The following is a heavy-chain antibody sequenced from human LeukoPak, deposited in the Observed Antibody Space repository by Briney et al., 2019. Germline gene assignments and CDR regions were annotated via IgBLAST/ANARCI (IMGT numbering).Heavy chain of an antibody. D-gene: IGHD1-26*01. CDR1: GFTFSSCT. CDR2: VRGGTGAT. J-gene: IGHJ4*02. Sequence: GGSLRLSCAASGFTFSSCTMRWVRQAPGKGLEWVSSVRGGTGATYYADSVKGRFTITRDISKNTLYLQMNSLRAEDTAVYYCAKGTTGAARGIDYWGQGTLVTVSS. V-gene: IGHV3-23*01. CDR3: AKGTTGAARGIDY.